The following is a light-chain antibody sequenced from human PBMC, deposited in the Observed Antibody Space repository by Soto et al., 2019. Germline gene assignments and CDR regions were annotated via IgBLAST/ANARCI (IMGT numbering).Light chain of an antibody. Sequence: DIQMTQSPSTLSASVGDRVTITCRASQNIYNYLAWSQQKPGKAPKPLIYKASTLESGVPSRFSGSGSGKEFTLTISSLQPDDFATYYCHQYSVTSSFGPGTKVDVK. J-gene: IGKJ3*01. CDR1: QNIYNY. V-gene: IGKV1-5*03. CDR2: KAS. CDR3: HQYSVTSS.